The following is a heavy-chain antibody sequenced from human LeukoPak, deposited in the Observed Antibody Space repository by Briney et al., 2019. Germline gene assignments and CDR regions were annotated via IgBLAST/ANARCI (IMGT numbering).Heavy chain of an antibody. D-gene: IGHD3-10*01. J-gene: IGHJ5*02. CDR1: GYTFASYA. Sequence: AASVKVSCKASGYTFASYAMNWVRQAPGQGLEWMGWINTNTGNPTYAQGFTGRFVFSLDTSVSTAYLQISSLKAEDTAVYYCARGEGMVRGVIIIGQSIRTDYNWFGPWGQGTLVTVSS. CDR3: ARGEGMVRGVIIIGQSIRTDYNWFGP. V-gene: IGHV7-4-1*02. CDR2: INTNTGNP.